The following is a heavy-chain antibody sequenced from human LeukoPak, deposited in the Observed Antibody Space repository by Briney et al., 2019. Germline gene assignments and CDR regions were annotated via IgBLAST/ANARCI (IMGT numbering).Heavy chain of an antibody. CDR3: ARDLGFGSYSY. V-gene: IGHV1-18*01. J-gene: IGHJ4*02. D-gene: IGHD1-26*01. Sequence: GASVKVSCKASGNIFTNYDISWGRQSPGQGLEGMGWISAYNGNTHYAQKFQRRVTLTTETSTSPVYMELRRLTSDDTAVYYCARDLGFGSYSYWRQGTLVTVSS. CDR1: GNIFTNYD. CDR2: ISAYNGNT.